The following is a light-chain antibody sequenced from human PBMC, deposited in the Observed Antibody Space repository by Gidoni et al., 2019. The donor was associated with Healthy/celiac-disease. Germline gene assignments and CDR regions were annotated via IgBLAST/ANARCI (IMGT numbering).Light chain of an antibody. CDR3: QQSYSTPQT. J-gene: IGKJ1*01. V-gene: IGKV1-39*01. CDR1: QSISSY. CDR2: AAS. Sequence: DLQTTQSPSSLSASVGDRVTITCPASQSISSYFTWYQQKPGKAPKLLIYAASSLQSGVPSRFSGSGSGTDFTLTISSLQPEDFATYYCQQSYSTPQTFGQGTKVEIK.